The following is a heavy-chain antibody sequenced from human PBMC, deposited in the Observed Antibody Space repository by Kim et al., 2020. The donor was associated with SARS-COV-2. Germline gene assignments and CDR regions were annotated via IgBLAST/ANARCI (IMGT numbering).Heavy chain of an antibody. V-gene: IGHV4-59*09. Sequence: KSRVTISVDTSKNQFSLKLSSVTAADTAVYYCARGGGTVAAYYYYYGMDVWGQGTTVTVSS. CDR3: ARGGGTVAAYYYYYGMDV. J-gene: IGHJ6*02. D-gene: IGHD2-15*01.